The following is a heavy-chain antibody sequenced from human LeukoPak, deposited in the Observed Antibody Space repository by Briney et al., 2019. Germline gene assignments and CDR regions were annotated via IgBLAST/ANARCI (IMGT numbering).Heavy chain of an antibody. CDR2: IIPIFGTA. CDR1: GGSFSSYA. V-gene: IGHV1-69*13. CDR3: ARDISGRPSAFDI. D-gene: IGHD3-10*01. J-gene: IGHJ3*02. Sequence: ASVKVSCKASGGSFSSYAISWVRQAPGQGLEWMGGIIPIFGTANYAQKFQGRVTITADESTSTAYMELSSLRSEDTAVYYCARDISGRPSAFDIWGQGTMVTVSS.